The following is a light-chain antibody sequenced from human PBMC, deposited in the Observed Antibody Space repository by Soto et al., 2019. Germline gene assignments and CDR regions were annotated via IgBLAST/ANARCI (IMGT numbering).Light chain of an antibody. CDR3: QSYDSSLRGWV. J-gene: IGLJ3*02. Sequence: QPVLTQPPSVSGAPGQRVTISCTGTTSNIGGGYDVHWYQHLPGRAPKLLIYGNTNRPSGVPDRLSGSKSDTSASLAITGLQAEDEADYYCQSYDSSLRGWVFGGGTKLTVL. CDR1: TSNIGGGYD. CDR2: GNT. V-gene: IGLV1-40*01.